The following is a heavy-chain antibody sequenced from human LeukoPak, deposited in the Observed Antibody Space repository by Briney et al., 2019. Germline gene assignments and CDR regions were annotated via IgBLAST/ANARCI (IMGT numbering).Heavy chain of an antibody. V-gene: IGHV3-21*01. D-gene: IGHD3-3*01. CDR3: ARDRNTDFWSGYYTNYFDY. CDR2: ISSGSSYI. CDR1: GFTFSNSN. J-gene: IGHJ4*02. Sequence: GGSLRLSCAASGFTFSNSNMNWVRQAPGKGLEWVSSISSGSSYIYYADSVKGRFTISRDNAKNSLYLQMNSLRAEDTAVYYCARDRNTDFWSGYYTNYFDYWGQGTLVTVSS.